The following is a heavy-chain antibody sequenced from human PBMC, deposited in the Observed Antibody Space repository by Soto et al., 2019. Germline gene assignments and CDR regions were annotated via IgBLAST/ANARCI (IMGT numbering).Heavy chain of an antibody. D-gene: IGHD6-13*01. CDR1: GFSLSTSGMG. J-gene: IGHJ4*02. CDR2: IYWDADK. Sequence: QITLKESGPTLVKPTQTFTLACTFSGFSLSTSGMGVGWIRHPPGKALEWLALIYWDADKRYSPSLKSRLTSTKDTSKNQVVLTMTNMDPVDTATYYCAHYSSTSSFDYWGQGTLVTVSS. V-gene: IGHV2-5*02. CDR3: AHYSSTSSFDY.